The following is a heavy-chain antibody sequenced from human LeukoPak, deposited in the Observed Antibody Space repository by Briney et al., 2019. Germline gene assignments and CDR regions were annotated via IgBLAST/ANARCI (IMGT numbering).Heavy chain of an antibody. J-gene: IGHJ2*01. CDR2: IIPIFGTA. V-gene: IGHV1-69*06. Sequence: ASVNVSCKSSGGTFSSYAISWVRQAPGQGLEWMGGIIPIFGTANYAQKFQGRVTITADKSTSTAYMELSSLRSEDTAVYYCARVSSGVGGRLMHFDLWGRGTLVTVSS. D-gene: IGHD1-26*01. CDR3: ARVSSGVGGRLMHFDL. CDR1: GGTFSSYA.